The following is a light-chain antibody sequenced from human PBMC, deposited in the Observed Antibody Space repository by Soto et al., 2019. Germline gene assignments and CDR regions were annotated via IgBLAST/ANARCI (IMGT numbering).Light chain of an antibody. Sequence: EIVLTQSPATLSLSPGERATLSCRASQSVGGFLAWYQQKSGQAPRRLIYDTSKRATGIPARFSGSGSGTDFTLTISSQAPEDFGIYHCQHRSRRPSMYTFGQGTKVDIK. CDR1: QSVGGF. CDR2: DTS. J-gene: IGKJ2*01. CDR3: QHRSRRPSMYT. V-gene: IGKV3-11*01.